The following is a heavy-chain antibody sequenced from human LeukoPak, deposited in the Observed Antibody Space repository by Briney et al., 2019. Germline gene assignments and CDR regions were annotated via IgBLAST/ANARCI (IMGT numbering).Heavy chain of an antibody. D-gene: IGHD3-22*01. CDR1: GYTFTSYG. V-gene: IGHV1-18*01. CDR2: ISAYNGNT. J-gene: IGHJ3*02. Sequence: ASVKVSCKASGYTFTSYGSSWVRQAPGQGLEWMGWISAYNGNTNYAQKLQGRVTMTTDTSTSTAYMELRSLRSDDTAVYYCARDSGYYPQDAFDIWGQGTMVTVSS. CDR3: ARDSGYYPQDAFDI.